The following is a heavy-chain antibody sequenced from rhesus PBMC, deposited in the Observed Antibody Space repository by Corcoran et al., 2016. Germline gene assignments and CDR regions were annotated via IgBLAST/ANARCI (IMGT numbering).Heavy chain of an antibody. J-gene: IGHJ4*01. CDR2: IYSNSERT. CDR1: GGPISSSNWR. V-gene: IGHV4S12*01. Sequence: QVQLQESGPGLVKPSETLSLTRAVPGGPISSSNWRSWIRHPPGKGLEWIGGIYSNSERTNYNPSLKSRVTISKDTSKNQFSLKLSSVTAADTAVYYCARLSSGWYYFDYWGQGVLVTVSS. D-gene: IGHD6-31*01. CDR3: ARLSSGWYYFDY.